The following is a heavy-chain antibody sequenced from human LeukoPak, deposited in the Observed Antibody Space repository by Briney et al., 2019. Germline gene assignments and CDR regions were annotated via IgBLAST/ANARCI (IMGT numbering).Heavy chain of an antibody. V-gene: IGHV1-2*02. J-gene: IGHJ3*02. D-gene: IGHD3-22*01. Sequence: GASVKVSCKASGYTFTSYGISWVRQAPGQGLEWMGWINPNSGGTNYAQKFQGRVTMTRDTSISTAYMELSRLRSDDTAVYYCARGARRITMIVVRVKGDAFDIWGQGTMVTVSS. CDR3: ARGARRITMIVVRVKGDAFDI. CDR1: GYTFTSYG. CDR2: INPNSGGT.